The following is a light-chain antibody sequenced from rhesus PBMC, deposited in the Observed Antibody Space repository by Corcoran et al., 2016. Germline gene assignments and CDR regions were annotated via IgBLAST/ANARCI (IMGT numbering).Light chain of an antibody. V-gene: IGKV1-19*01. Sequence: DIQMTQSPSSLSASVGDKVTITCHASQGINSRLAWYQQKSGNAPKPLIYSASNLPSGDPSRFSGSGAGTKYPLTLSCRQPRDIATCYCQQYDALPRTFGQGTKVEIK. CDR2: SAS. CDR1: QGINSR. CDR3: QQYDALPRT. J-gene: IGKJ1*01.